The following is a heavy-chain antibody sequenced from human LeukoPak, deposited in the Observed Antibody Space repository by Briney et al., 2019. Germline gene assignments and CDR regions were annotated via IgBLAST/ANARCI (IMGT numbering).Heavy chain of an antibody. Sequence: GGSLRLSCAASGFTFSTYGMSWGRQAPGKGLEWVSAISGSGGSTYYADSAKGRFTISRDNSKNTLYLQMNALRAEDTAVYYCAKSLPGTYSYYFDYWGQGTLVTVSS. J-gene: IGHJ4*02. CDR2: ISGSGGST. CDR3: AKSLPGTYSYYFDY. CDR1: GFTFSTYG. D-gene: IGHD3-10*01. V-gene: IGHV3-23*01.